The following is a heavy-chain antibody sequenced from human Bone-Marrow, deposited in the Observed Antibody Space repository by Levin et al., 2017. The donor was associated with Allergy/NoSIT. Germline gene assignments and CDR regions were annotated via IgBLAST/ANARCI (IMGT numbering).Heavy chain of an antibody. CDR3: AGKYRVATGYYGLDV. CDR1: GFIITNNY. Sequence: QRGESLKISCEVSGFIITNNYMSWHRQAPGKGLEWVSVIYSSGGTYYADSVKGRFTISRDKSKNTLFLQMDSLRADDTAVYYCAGKYRVATGYYGLDVWGQGTTVIVSS. V-gene: IGHV3-53*01. CDR2: IYSSGGT. J-gene: IGHJ6*02. D-gene: IGHD5-12*01.